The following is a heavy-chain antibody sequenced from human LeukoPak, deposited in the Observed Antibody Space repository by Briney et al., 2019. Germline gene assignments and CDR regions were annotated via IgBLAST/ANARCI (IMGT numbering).Heavy chain of an antibody. J-gene: IGHJ4*02. D-gene: IGHD3-10*01. CDR1: GFTFSSYA. CDR3: AKSRGSGSSMARGVNFDY. CDR2: ISYDGSNK. V-gene: IGHV3-30*04. Sequence: GGSLRLSCAASGFTFSSYAMRWVRQAPGKGLEWVAVISYDGSNKYYADSVKGRFTISRDNSKNTLFLQMNSLRAEDTAVYYCAKSRGSGSSMARGVNFDYWGQGTLVTASS.